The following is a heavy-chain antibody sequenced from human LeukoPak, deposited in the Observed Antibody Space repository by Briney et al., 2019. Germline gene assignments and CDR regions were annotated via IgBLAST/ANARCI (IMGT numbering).Heavy chain of an antibody. CDR1: GFTFSSHA. J-gene: IGHJ4*02. V-gene: IGHV3-23*01. D-gene: IGHD3-3*01. CDR3: AKDWSDFWSGYYHPTPLDY. CDR2: ISGSGGST. Sequence: PGGSLRLSCAASGFTFSSHAMSWVRQAPGKGLEWVSAISGSGGSTYYADSVKGRFTISRDNSKNTLYLQMNSLRAEDTAVYYCAKDWSDFWSGYYHPTPLDYWGQGTLVTVSS.